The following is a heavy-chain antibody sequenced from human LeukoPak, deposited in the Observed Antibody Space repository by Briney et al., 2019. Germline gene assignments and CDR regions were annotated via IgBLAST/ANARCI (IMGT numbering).Heavy chain of an antibody. CDR3: AREMGGYPFDY. CDR2: IYSGGST. J-gene: IGHJ4*02. D-gene: IGHD5-12*01. CDR1: GFTVSSNY. V-gene: IGHV3-66*01. Sequence: PGGSLRLSCAASGFTVSSNYMSWVRQAPGKGLEWVSVIYSGGSTNYADSVKGRFTISRDNSKNTLHLQMNSLRAEDTAVYYCAREMGGYPFDYWGQGTLVTVSS.